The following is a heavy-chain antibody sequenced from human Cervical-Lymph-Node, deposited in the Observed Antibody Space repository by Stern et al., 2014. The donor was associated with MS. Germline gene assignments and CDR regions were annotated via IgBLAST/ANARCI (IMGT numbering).Heavy chain of an antibody. CDR3: ARDRRDGYDSYALDI. V-gene: IGHV4-59*12. J-gene: IGHJ3*02. CDR1: GGSISSYY. Sequence: QLQLQESGPGLVKPSETLSLTCTVSGGSISSYYWTWLRQPPGKGLEWIGVIYYSGGTNYNPSLKSRVTISVDRSKKQFSLNLSSVTAADTGVYYCARDRRDGYDSYALDIWGQGTMVTVSS. CDR2: IYYSGGT. D-gene: IGHD5-24*01.